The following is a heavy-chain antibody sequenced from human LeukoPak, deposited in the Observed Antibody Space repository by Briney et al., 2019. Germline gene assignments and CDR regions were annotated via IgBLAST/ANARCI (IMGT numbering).Heavy chain of an antibody. CDR1: GGSISSYY. D-gene: IGHD6-19*01. CDR2: IYTSGST. CDR3: ARTRRYSSPFDL. V-gene: IGHV4-4*09. J-gene: IGHJ5*02. Sequence: PSETLSLTCTVSGGSISSYYWSWIRHPPGKGLERIWYIYTSGSTNYNPSLKSRVTISVDTSKNQFSLKLSSVTAADTAVYYCARTRRYSSPFDLWGQGTLVSVSS.